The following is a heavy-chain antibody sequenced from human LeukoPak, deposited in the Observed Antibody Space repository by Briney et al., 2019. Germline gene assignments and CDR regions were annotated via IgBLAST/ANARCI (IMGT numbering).Heavy chain of an antibody. CDR3: TGNYYGSGSYADFDY. CDR1: GFTFSGSA. J-gene: IGHJ4*02. V-gene: IGHV3-73*01. Sequence: GGSLSLSCAASGFTFSGSALHGVRPASGKGLGWVGRIRSTANGYATAYAASVKGRFTISRANSKNTAYLQMDSLKTEDTAVDYCTGNYYGSGSYADFDYWGQGTLVTVSS. CDR2: IRSTANGYAT. D-gene: IGHD3-10*01.